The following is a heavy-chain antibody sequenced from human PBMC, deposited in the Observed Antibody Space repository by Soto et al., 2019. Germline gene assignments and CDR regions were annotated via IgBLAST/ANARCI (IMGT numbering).Heavy chain of an antibody. CDR3: ARSEFLGELPYYYYGMDV. Sequence: PSETLSLTCTVSGGSISSYYWSWIRQPPGKGLEWIGYIYYSGSTNYNPSLKSRVTISVDTSKNQFSLKLSSVTAADTAVYYCARSEFLGELPYYYYGMDVWGQGTTVTVSS. D-gene: IGHD3-16*01. J-gene: IGHJ6*02. CDR2: IYYSGST. V-gene: IGHV4-59*01. CDR1: GGSISSYY.